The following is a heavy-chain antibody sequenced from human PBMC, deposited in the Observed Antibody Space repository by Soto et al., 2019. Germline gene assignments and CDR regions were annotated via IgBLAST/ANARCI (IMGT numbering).Heavy chain of an antibody. CDR3: ASLPDWGSGNS. Sequence: QLQLQESGPGLVKPSETLSLTCTVSGGSISSSSYYWGWIRQPPGKGLEWIGSIYYSGSTYYNPALQSRITISVDTSKNQFSLKLTSVTAADTAVYSCASLPDWGSGNSWGKGTLVTVSS. V-gene: IGHV4-39*01. CDR1: GGSISSSSYY. CDR2: IYYSGST. D-gene: IGHD3-10*01. J-gene: IGHJ4*02.